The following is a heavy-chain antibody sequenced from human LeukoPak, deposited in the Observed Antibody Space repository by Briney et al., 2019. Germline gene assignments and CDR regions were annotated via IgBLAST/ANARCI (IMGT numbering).Heavy chain of an antibody. CDR1: ESSFITYG. D-gene: IGHD5-12*01. CDR2: FYPGDSAT. V-gene: IGHV5-51*01. Sequence: GDPLKSSGQRLESSFITYGCAGSGRIPGKGLDWLAIFYPGDSATRYSPSFQGQVTISADKSISTAYLQWSSLKASDTAMYYCARRNSGYDGPGYYFDYWGQGTLVTVSS. J-gene: IGHJ4*02. CDR3: ARRNSGYDGPGYYFDY.